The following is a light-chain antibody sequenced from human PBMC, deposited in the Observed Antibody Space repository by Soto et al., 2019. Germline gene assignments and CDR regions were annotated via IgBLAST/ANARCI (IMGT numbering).Light chain of an antibody. CDR1: QSISTY. V-gene: IGKV1-39*01. CDR2: AAS. J-gene: IGKJ1*01. Sequence: DIQMTQSPSSLSASVGDRVTITCRASQSISTYLNWYQQKLGKAPNLLIYAASRLQSGVPSRFSGSGSGTEFTLTISSLQPDDFATYYCQHYNSYSEAFGQGTKVDIK. CDR3: QHYNSYSEA.